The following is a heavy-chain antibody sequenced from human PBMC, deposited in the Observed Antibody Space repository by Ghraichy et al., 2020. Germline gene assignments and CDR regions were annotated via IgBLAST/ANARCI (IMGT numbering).Heavy chain of an antibody. V-gene: IGHV3-74*01. CDR1: GFTFSSYW. CDR2: INSDGSST. CDR3: AAYDFWSGYGGSHWFDP. J-gene: IGHJ5*02. Sequence: GGSLRLSCAASGFTFSSYWMHWVRQAPGKGLVWVSRINSDGSSTSYADSVKGRFTISRDNAKNTLYLQMNSLRAEDTAVYYCAAYDFWSGYGGSHWFDPWGQGTLVTVSS. D-gene: IGHD3-3*01.